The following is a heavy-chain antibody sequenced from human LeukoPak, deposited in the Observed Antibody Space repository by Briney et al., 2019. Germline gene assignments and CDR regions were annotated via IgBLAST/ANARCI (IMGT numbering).Heavy chain of an antibody. J-gene: IGHJ4*02. D-gene: IGHD2-8*01. CDR2: IGPTGISI. V-gene: IGHV3-21*06. CDR1: GLTFSTSG. Sequence: GGSLRLSCTASGLTFSTSGFNWVRQAPGKGLEWVASIGPTGISIYYADSIKGRLTISRDNANNFLYLQMNSLTAEDTAVYYCATESNGRHYDYWGQGTLLTVSS. CDR3: ATESNGRHYDY.